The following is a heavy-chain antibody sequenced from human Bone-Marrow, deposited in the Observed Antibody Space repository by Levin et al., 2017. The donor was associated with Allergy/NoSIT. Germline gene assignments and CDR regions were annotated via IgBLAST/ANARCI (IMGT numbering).Heavy chain of an antibody. Sequence: PGGSLRLSCAASGFTFSSYSMNWVRQAPGKGLEWVSSISSSSSYIYYADSVKGRFTISRDNAKNSLYLQMNSLRAEDTAVYYCARDPTAYGGNHDDYWGQGTLVTVSS. CDR1: GFTFSSYS. CDR2: ISSSSSYI. V-gene: IGHV3-21*01. D-gene: IGHD4-23*01. J-gene: IGHJ4*02. CDR3: ARDPTAYGGNHDDY.